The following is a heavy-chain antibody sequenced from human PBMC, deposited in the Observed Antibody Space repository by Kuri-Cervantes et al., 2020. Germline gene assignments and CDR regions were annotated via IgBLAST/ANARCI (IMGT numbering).Heavy chain of an antibody. CDR3: ASLGGYGFDY. CDR2: ISYDGSNK. V-gene: IGHV3-30-3*01. Sequence: GGSLRLSCAASGFTFSSYAMHWVRQAPGKGLEWVAVISYDGSNKYYADSVKGRFTISRDNSKNTLYLQMNSLRAEDTAVYYCASLGGYGFDYWGQGTLVTVS. J-gene: IGHJ4*02. D-gene: IGHD1-1*01. CDR1: GFTFSSYA.